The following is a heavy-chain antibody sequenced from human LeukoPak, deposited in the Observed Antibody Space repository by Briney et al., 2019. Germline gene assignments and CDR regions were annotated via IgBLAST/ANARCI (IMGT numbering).Heavy chain of an antibody. J-gene: IGHJ3*02. V-gene: IGHV4-59*01. CDR1: GGSISSYY. CDR3: ATAIAVANDAFDI. Sequence: SETLSLTCTVSGGSISSYYWSWIRQPPGKGLEWIGYINYSGSTNYNPSLKSRVTISVDTSKNQFSLKLSSVTAADTAVHYCATAIAVANDAFDIWGQGTMVTVSS. CDR2: INYSGST. D-gene: IGHD6-19*01.